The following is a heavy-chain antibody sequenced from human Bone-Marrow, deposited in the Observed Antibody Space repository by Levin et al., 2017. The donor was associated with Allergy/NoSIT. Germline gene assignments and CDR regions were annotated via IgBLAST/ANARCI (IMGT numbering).Heavy chain of an antibody. CDR1: GGSISSSTYS. CDR3: ARAPYYGPARPYQSDY. Sequence: PSETLSLTCSVSGGSISSSTYSWGWIRQPPEKGLEWIGNVYYTGSTHYNPSLKSRVTISADTSKNQFSLKLSSVTAADTAVYYCARAPYYGPARPYQSDYWGQGTLVTVSS. D-gene: IGHD3-10*01. V-gene: IGHV4-39*01. J-gene: IGHJ4*02. CDR2: VYYTGST.